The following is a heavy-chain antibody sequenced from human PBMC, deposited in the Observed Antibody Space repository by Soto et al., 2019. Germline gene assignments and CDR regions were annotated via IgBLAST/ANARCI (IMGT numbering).Heavy chain of an antibody. V-gene: IGHV3-33*01. CDR2: IWYDGGVR. Sequence: PGGSLRLSCAASGFSFSRYAMHWVRQAPGKGLEWVADIWYDGGVRYYADSVKGRFTVSRDNSKNILYLQMNSLRADDTAVYYCAREIKPSAVYVWGQGTTVTVSS. CDR3: AREIKPSAVYV. D-gene: IGHD2-2*01. J-gene: IGHJ6*02. CDR1: GFSFSRYA.